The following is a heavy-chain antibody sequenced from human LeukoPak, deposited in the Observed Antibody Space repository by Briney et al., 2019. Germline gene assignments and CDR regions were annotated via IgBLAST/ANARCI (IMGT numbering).Heavy chain of an antibody. J-gene: IGHJ6*02. D-gene: IGHD2-21*02. Sequence: PGGSLRLSCAASGFTFDDYAMHWVRQAPGKGLEWVSGISWNSGSIGYADSVKGRFTISRDNAKNSLYLQMNSLRAEDTALYYCATDMVSGKYYYYYGMDVWGQGTTVTVSS. CDR1: GFTFDDYA. CDR2: ISWNSGSI. CDR3: ATDMVSGKYYYYYGMDV. V-gene: IGHV3-9*01.